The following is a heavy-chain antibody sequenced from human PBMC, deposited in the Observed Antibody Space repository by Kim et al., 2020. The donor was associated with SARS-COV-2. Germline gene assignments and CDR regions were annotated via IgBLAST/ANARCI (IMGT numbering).Heavy chain of an antibody. D-gene: IGHD1-26*01. CDR3: TTDQGRWEYYFDY. Sequence: GGSLRLSCAASGFTFSNAWMSWVRQAPGKGLEWVGRIKSKTDGGTTDYAAPVKGRFTISRDDSKNTLYLQMNSLKTEDTAVYYCTTDQGRWEYYFDYWGQGTLVTVSS. J-gene: IGHJ4*02. V-gene: IGHV3-15*01. CDR2: IKSKTDGGTT. CDR1: GFTFSNAW.